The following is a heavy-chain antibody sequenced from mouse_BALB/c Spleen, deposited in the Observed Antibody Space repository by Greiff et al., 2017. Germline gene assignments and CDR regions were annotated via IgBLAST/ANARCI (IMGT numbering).Heavy chain of an antibody. V-gene: IGHV14-3*02. J-gene: IGHJ3*01. Sequence: EVKLQESGAELVKPGASVKLSCTASGFNIKDTYMHWVKQRPEQGLEWIGRIDPANGNTKYDPKFQGKATITADTSSNTAYLQLSSLTSEDTAVYYCAMGYYGSSYGFAYWGQGTLVTVSA. CDR2: IDPANGNT. D-gene: IGHD1-1*01. CDR3: AMGYYGSSYGFAY. CDR1: GFNIKDTY.